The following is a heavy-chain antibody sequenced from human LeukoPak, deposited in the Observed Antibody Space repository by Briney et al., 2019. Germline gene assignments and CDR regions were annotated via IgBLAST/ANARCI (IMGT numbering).Heavy chain of an antibody. CDR3: ARVVDGSGSYDNHDSFDI. V-gene: IGHV3-21*04. J-gene: IGHJ3*02. Sequence: AGGSLRLSCAASGFTFSSYSMNWVRQAPGKGLEWVSSISSSSSSYRYYADSVKGRFTISRDNAKSSLHLQMNSLRAEDTAVYYCARVVDGSGSYDNHDSFDIWGQGTMVTVSS. D-gene: IGHD3-10*01. CDR1: GFTFSSYS. CDR2: ISSSSSSYR.